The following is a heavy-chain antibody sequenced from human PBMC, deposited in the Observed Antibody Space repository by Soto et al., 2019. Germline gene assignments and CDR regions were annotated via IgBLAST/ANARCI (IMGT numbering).Heavy chain of an antibody. CDR3: ARDPPRHAFDI. CDR1: GYTFTNYP. V-gene: IGHV1-3*01. Sequence: ASVKVSCKASGYTFTNYPMHWVRQAPGQRLEGMGWINAGNGNTKYAQEFQGRVTITRDTSASTAYMELSSLRSVDTAVYYCARDPPRHAFDIWGQGTMVTVSS. J-gene: IGHJ3*02. CDR2: INAGNGNT.